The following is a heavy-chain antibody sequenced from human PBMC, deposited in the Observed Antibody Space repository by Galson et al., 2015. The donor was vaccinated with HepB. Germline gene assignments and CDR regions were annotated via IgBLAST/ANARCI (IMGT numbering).Heavy chain of an antibody. V-gene: IGHV3-48*02. CDR3: ARSVEGAFDY. CDR1: GFKFSVYS. D-gene: IGHD1-26*01. J-gene: IGHJ4*02. CDR2: MTSDMRTI. Sequence: SLRLSCAASGFKFSVYSMNWIRQAPGKGLEWISYMTSDMRTIRYADSVRGRFTISRDNAKNLVFLQMNNLRDEDTAVYYCARSVEGAFDYWGRGALVTVSS.